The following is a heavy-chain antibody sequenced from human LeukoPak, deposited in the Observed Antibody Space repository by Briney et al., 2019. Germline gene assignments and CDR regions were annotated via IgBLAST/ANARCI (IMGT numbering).Heavy chain of an antibody. CDR2: IYHSGST. CDR1: GFTFSSYR. Sequence: TGGSLRLSCAASGFTFSSYRMNWVRQAPGKGLEWIGSIYHSGSTYYNPSLKSRVTISVDTSKNQFSLKLSSVTAADTAVYYCARDLWYSGSPRDYWGQGTLVTVSS. J-gene: IGHJ4*02. D-gene: IGHD1-26*01. V-gene: IGHV4-38-2*02. CDR3: ARDLWYSGSPRDY.